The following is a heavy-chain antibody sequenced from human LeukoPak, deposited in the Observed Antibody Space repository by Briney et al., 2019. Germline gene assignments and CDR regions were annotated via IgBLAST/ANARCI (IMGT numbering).Heavy chain of an antibody. J-gene: IGHJ4*02. Sequence: GGSLRFSYAASGFTYRSYCMHWVCQAPGKGLIWVSRVNSDGSSTNYADSVKGRFTISRDNAKNTLYLQMNSLRDEDTAVYYGVREGRESESPGSYDYWGQGALVTVSS. CDR3: VREGRESESPGSYDY. V-gene: IGHV3-74*01. CDR2: VNSDGSST. CDR1: GFTYRSYC. D-gene: IGHD3-10*01.